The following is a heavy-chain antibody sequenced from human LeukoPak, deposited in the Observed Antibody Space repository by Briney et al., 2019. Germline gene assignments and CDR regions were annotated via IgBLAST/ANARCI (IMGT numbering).Heavy chain of an antibody. CDR2: ISYDGSNK. CDR3: ARDRDTAMVKVYY. V-gene: IGHV3-30-3*01. J-gene: IGHJ4*02. Sequence: GGSLRLSCAASGFTFSSYAMHWVRQAPGKGLEWVAVISYDGSNKYYAGSVKGRFTISRDNSKNTLYLQMNSLRAEDTAVYYCARDRDTAMVKVYYWGQGTLVTVSS. D-gene: IGHD5-18*01. CDR1: GFTFSSYA.